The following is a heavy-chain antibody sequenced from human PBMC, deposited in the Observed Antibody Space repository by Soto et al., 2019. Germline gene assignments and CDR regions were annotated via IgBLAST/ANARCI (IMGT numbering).Heavy chain of an antibody. Sequence: SETLSLTCTVSGGSISSGDYYWSWIRQPPGKGLEWIGYIYYSGSTYYNPSLKSRVTISVDTSKNQFSLKLSSVTAADTAVYYCARGILLWFEDPQNCGFDPWGQGTLVTVSS. CDR2: IYYSGST. CDR3: ARGILLWFEDPQNCGFDP. V-gene: IGHV4-30-4*01. CDR1: GGSISSGDYY. J-gene: IGHJ5*02. D-gene: IGHD3-10*01.